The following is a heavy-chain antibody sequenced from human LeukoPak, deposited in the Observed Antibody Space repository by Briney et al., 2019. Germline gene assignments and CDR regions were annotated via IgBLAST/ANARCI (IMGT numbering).Heavy chain of an antibody. Sequence: GGSLRLSCAASGFTFSNAWMSWVRQAPGKGLEWVGRIKSKTDGATTEYAAPVKGRFTISRDDSKNTLYLQMNSLKTEDTAAYYCSTGLYDYDSGSYSFPWGQGTLVTVSS. J-gene: IGHJ5*02. V-gene: IGHV3-15*01. CDR2: IKSKTDGATT. CDR1: GFTFSNAW. CDR3: STGLYDYDSGSYSFP. D-gene: IGHD3-10*01.